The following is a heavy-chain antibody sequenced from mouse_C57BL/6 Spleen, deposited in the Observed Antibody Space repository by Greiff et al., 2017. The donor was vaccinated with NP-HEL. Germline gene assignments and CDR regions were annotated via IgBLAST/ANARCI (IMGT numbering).Heavy chain of an antibody. J-gene: IGHJ1*03. D-gene: IGHD2-1*01. CDR2: INPNNGGT. CDR1: GYTFTDYY. V-gene: IGHV1-26*01. Sequence: VQLQQSGPELVKPGASVKISCKASGYTFTDYYMNWVKQSHGKSLEWIGDINPNNGGTSYNQKFKGKATLTVDKSSSTAYMELRSLTSEDSAVYYCACNYVYWYFDVWGTGTTVTVSS. CDR3: ACNYVYWYFDV.